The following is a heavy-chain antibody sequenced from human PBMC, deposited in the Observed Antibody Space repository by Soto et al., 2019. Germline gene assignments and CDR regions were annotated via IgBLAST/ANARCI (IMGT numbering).Heavy chain of an antibody. J-gene: IGHJ4*02. D-gene: IGHD3-22*01. CDR2: ISGSGGST. V-gene: IGHV3-23*01. CDR1: GFTFSSYA. CDR3: AKAGITMIVVVITPLDY. Sequence: GGSLRLSCAASGFTFSSYAMSWVRQAPGKGLEWVSAISGSGGSTYYADSVKGRFTISRDNSKNTLYLQMNSLRAEDTAVYYCAKAGITMIVVVITPLDYRGQGTLVTVSS.